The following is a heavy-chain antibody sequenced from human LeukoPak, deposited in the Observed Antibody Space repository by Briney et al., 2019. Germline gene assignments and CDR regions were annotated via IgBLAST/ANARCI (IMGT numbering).Heavy chain of an antibody. D-gene: IGHD3-10*01. CDR3: ARGFGELNSYYYMDV. V-gene: IGHV3-7*01. J-gene: IGHJ6*03. CDR1: GFTFSSYW. Sequence: GGSLRLSCAASGFTFSSYWMSWVRQAPGKGLEWVAKIKQDGSEKYYVDTVKGRFTISRDNAKNSLYLQMNSLRAEDTAVYYCARGFGELNSYYYMDVWGKGTTVTVSS. CDR2: IKQDGSEK.